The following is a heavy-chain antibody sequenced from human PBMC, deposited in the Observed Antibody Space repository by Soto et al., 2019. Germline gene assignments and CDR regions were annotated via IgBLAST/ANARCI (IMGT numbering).Heavy chain of an antibody. V-gene: IGHV4-4*07. CDR2: IYTSGST. CDR3: ARDGSSWSTYYFDY. CDR1: GGSISSYY. D-gene: IGHD6-13*01. Sequence: QVQLQESGPGLVKPSETLSLTCTVSGGSISSYYWSWIRQPAGKGLEWIGRIYTSGSTNYNPSLKSRVTMSVDTSKNQFSLKLSSVTAADTAVYYCARDGSSWSTYYFDYWGQGTLVTVSS. J-gene: IGHJ4*02.